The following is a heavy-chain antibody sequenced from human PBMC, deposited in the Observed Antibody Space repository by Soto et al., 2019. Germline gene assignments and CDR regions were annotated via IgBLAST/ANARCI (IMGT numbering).Heavy chain of an antibody. CDR2: IIPIFGTA. D-gene: IGHD3-22*01. J-gene: IGHJ4*02. CDR3: ARTDYYDSSGYFYYFDY. CDR1: GGTFSSYA. Sequence: QVQLVQSGAEVKKPGSSVKVSCKASGGTFSSYAISWVRQAPGQGLEWMGGIIPIFGTANYAQKFQGRVTITADESTRTAYMELSSLRSEDTAVYYCARTDYYDSSGYFYYFDYWGQGTLVTVSS. V-gene: IGHV1-69*01.